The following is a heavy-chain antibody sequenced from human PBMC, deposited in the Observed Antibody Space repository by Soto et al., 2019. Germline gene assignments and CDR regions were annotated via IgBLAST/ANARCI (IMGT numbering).Heavy chain of an antibody. CDR3: ARHSIMTPSNYYSGIDV. CDR1: GFTFSEYY. V-gene: IGHV3-11*01. D-gene: IGHD3-16*01. J-gene: IGHJ6*02. CDR2: ISSSGSTI. Sequence: PGGSLTLSCAASGFTFSEYYMSWIRQAPGKGLAWVSYISSSGSTIYYAESVKGRLTISRDNAKNSLYLQMNNLGAEDTAVYYCARHSIMTPSNYYSGIDVWGQGTTVTVSS.